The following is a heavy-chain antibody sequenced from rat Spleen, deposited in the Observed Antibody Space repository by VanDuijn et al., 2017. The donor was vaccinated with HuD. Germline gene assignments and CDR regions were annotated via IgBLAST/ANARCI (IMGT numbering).Heavy chain of an antibody. V-gene: IGHV5-29*01. CDR2: ISYDGSST. Sequence: EVQLVESGGGLVQPGRSLKLSCAASGFTFSNYGMAWVRQAPTKGLEWVATISYDGSSTYYRDSVKGRFTISRDNAKSTLYLQMDSLRSEDTATYYCARGSYSSYGAIEGYVMDAWGQGASVTVSS. CDR3: ARGSYSSYGAIEGYVMDA. J-gene: IGHJ4*01. D-gene: IGHD1-2*01. CDR1: GFTFSNYG.